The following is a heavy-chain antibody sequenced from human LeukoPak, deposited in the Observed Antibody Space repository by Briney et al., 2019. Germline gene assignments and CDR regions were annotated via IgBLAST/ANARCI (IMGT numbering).Heavy chain of an antibody. V-gene: IGHV4-59*01. J-gene: IGHJ5*02. CDR2: IYSSGET. D-gene: IGHD3/OR15-3a*01. Sequence: SETLSLTCTVSGGSISSYYWSWVRQPPGKGLEWIGYIYSSGETNYNPSLKSRVTISVDTSKNQFSLKLTSVTAGDTAVYYCARVHYWTGPTNWFDPWGQGTLVTVSS. CDR3: ARVHYWTGPTNWFDP. CDR1: GGSISSYY.